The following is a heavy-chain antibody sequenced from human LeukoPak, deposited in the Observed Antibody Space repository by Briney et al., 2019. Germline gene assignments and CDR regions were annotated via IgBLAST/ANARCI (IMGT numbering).Heavy chain of an antibody. J-gene: IGHJ4*02. Sequence: SETLSLTCTVSGGSVSSGSYYWSWIRQPPGKGLEWIGYIFYSGSTNYNPSLKSRVTISVDTSKNQISLKLSSVTAADTAVYYCARLDYSSGWYVYWGQGTLVTVSS. CDR1: GGSVSSGSYY. CDR2: IFYSGST. CDR3: ARLDYSSGWYVY. D-gene: IGHD6-19*01. V-gene: IGHV4-61*01.